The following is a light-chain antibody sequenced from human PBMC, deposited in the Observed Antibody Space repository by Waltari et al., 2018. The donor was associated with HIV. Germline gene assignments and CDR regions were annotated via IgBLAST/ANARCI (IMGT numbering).Light chain of an antibody. CDR1: QSVMTN. Sequence: EIVLTQSPATLPVSPGERAILSCRASQSVMTNLAWYQQKPGQAPRLLIDGATTRATGIPARFSGSGSGTEFTLTISSLQSEDFAVYYCQQYDNWPPFTFGPGTKVDMK. V-gene: IGKV3-15*01. CDR2: GAT. CDR3: QQYDNWPPFT. J-gene: IGKJ3*01.